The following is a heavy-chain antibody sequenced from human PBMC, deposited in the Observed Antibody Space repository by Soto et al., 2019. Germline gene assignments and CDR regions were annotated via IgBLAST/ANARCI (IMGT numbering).Heavy chain of an antibody. V-gene: IGHV3-48*02. Sequence: GGSLRLSCAASGFTFSSYSMNWVRQAPGKGLEWVSYISSSSSTIYYADSVKGRFTISRDSARNSLYLQMNSLRDEDTAVYYCARDNSYGYYYYGMDVWGQGTTVTVS. CDR3: ARDNSYGYYYYGMDV. J-gene: IGHJ6*02. CDR1: GFTFSSYS. D-gene: IGHD5-18*01. CDR2: ISSSSSTI.